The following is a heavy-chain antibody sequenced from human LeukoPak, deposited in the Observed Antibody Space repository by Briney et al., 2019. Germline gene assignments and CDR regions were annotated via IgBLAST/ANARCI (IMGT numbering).Heavy chain of an antibody. CDR2: INSNSRTT. Sequence: GGSLRLSCAASRFAFSDFSTIWVRQAPGKGLECISYINSNSRTTEYSDSVRGRFTISRDNSQNTLYLQMNSLRAEDTAIYYCARACSTTSCYVPVYWGRGTLVTVSS. CDR3: ARACSTTSCYVPVY. J-gene: IGHJ4*02. D-gene: IGHD2-2*01. CDR1: RFAFSDFS. V-gene: IGHV3-48*01.